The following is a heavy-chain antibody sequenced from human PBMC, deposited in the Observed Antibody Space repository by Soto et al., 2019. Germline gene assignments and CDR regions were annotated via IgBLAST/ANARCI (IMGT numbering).Heavy chain of an antibody. CDR3: ARVLYCSGGSCYYYGMDV. D-gene: IGHD2-15*01. J-gene: IGHJ6*02. V-gene: IGHV3-21*01. CDR2: ISSSSSYI. CDR1: GFTFSSYS. Sequence: EVQLVESGGGLVKPGGSLRLSCAASGFTFSSYSMNWVRQAPGKGLEWVSSISSSSSYIYYADSVKGRFTISRDNAKNSLYLQMNSLRAEDTAVYYCARVLYCSGGSCYYYGMDVWGQGTTVTVSS.